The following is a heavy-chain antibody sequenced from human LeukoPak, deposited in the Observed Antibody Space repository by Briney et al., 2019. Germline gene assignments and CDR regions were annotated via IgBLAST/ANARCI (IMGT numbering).Heavy chain of an antibody. D-gene: IGHD5-24*01. J-gene: IGHJ4*02. CDR1: GFTFSSYS. V-gene: IGHV3-21*01. CDR2: ISSSSSYI. Sequence: PGGSLRLSCAASGFTFSSYSMNWVRQAPGKGLEWVSSISSSSSYIYYADSVKGRFTISRDNAKNSLYLQMNSLRAEDTAVYCCARPNQVRDGYNLGYWGQGTLVTVSS. CDR3: ARPNQVRDGYNLGY.